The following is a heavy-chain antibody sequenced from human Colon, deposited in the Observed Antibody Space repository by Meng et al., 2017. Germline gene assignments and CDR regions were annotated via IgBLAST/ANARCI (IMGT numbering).Heavy chain of an antibody. CDR3: SAGTSNRDY. J-gene: IGHJ4*02. CDR1: GGSISSSSYY. Sequence: SETLSLTCTVSGGSISSSSYYWGWIRQPPGKGLEWIGSIYYSGSTYYNPSLKSRVTISVDTSKNQFSLQLSSVTAADTAVYYCSAGTSNRDYWGQGTLVTVSS. V-gene: IGHV4-39*07. CDR2: IYYSGST. D-gene: IGHD6-13*01.